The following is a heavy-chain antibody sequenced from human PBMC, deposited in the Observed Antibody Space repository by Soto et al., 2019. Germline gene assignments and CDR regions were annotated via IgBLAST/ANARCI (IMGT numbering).Heavy chain of an antibody. CDR3: ASGLVTTLHY. CDR1: GGSISNYY. J-gene: IGHJ4*02. V-gene: IGHV4-59*12. CDR2: IYSSGTT. D-gene: IGHD4-17*01. Sequence: SETLSLTCTVSGGSISNYYWSWIRQPPGKGLEWIGYIYSSGTTSYNPSLRSRVTISVDTSKNQFSLKLSSVTAADTAVYYCASGLVTTLHYWGQGTLVTVS.